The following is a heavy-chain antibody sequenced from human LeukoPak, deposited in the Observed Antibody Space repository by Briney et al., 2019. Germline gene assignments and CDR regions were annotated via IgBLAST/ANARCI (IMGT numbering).Heavy chain of an antibody. J-gene: IGHJ6*02. CDR2: IYSSGST. CDR3: ARDRLAVAGVYFYHGMDV. V-gene: IGHV4-4*07. Sequence: SETLSLTCTVSGGSISSYYWSWIRQPAGKGLEWIGRIYSSGSTDYNPSLKSRVTMSVDTSKNQFSLRLTSVTAADTAVYYCARDRLAVAGVYFYHGMDVWGQGTSVTVSS. D-gene: IGHD6-19*01. CDR1: GGSISSYY.